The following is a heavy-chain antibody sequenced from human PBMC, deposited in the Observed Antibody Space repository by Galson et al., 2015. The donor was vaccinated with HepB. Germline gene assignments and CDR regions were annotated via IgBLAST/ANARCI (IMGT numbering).Heavy chain of an antibody. J-gene: IGHJ4*01. CDR2: IDPSGGTT. D-gene: IGHD2-15*01. CDR1: GYTFTSYY. CDR3: ARAVLGSLYGDFDY. V-gene: IGHV1-46*04. Sequence: SVKVSCKASGYTFTSYYMHWVRQAPGQGLEWMGIIDPSGGTTSYAQRLQGRVTMTRDTSTSTVYMELSSLRSEDTAVYYCARAVLGSLYGDFDYWGQGTLITVSS.